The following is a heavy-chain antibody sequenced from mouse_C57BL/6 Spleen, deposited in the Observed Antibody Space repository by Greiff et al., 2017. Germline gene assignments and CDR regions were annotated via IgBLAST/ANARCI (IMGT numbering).Heavy chain of an antibody. CDR3: ARGYYYGSSEFAD. Sequence: QVQLQQPGAELVRPGSSVKLSCKASGYTFTSYWMDWVKQRPGQGLEWIGNIYPSDSETHYNQQFKDKATLTVDKSSSTAYMQLSSLTSEDSAVYYCARGYYYGSSEFADWGQGTLVTVSA. CDR2: IYPSDSET. D-gene: IGHD1-1*01. V-gene: IGHV1-61*01. CDR1: GYTFTSYW. J-gene: IGHJ3*01.